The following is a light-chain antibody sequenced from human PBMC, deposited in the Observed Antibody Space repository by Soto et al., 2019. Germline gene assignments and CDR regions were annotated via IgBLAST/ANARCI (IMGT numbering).Light chain of an antibody. CDR3: QQYNSYPWT. CDR2: EAS. CDR1: QSISSW. J-gene: IGKJ1*01. Sequence: EIKLTQSPSTLSVSSGARVTITCRASQSISSWLAWYQQKPGKAPKLLIYEASSLESGVPSRFSGSGSGTEFTLTISSLQPDDFATYYCQQYNSYPWTFGQGTKVDIK. V-gene: IGKV1-5*03.